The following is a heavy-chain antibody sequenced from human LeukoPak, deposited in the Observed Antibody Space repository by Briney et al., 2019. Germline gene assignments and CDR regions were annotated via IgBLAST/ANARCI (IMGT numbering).Heavy chain of an antibody. D-gene: IGHD3-10*01. Sequence: CESLKISCKGAGYTVANFWIGWLRQMPGRGLLWMGVLYPGAFDTRFSPSFQGQVAISAVKSISHAFLQRSTLKASDTAIYYCARASGSFEREFEFDLWGRGTLVTVSS. V-gene: IGHV5-51*01. J-gene: IGHJ2*01. CDR2: LYPGAFDT. CDR1: GYTVANFW. CDR3: ARASGSFEREFEFDL.